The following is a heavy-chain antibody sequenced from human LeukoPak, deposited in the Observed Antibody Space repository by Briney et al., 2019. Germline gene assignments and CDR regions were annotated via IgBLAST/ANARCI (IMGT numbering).Heavy chain of an antibody. V-gene: IGHV3-23*01. CDR2: ITSSGDAT. D-gene: IGHD1-26*01. CDR3: AKGLGGPPGGSGSYYDY. CDR1: GFSFSSYA. Sequence: GGSLRLSCAASGFSFSSYAMNWVRQAPEKGLEWVSSITSSGDATYYADSVKGRFTISRDNSKNTLYLQMNSLRAEDTAVYYCAKGLGGPPGGSGSYYDYWGQGTLVTVSS. J-gene: IGHJ4*02.